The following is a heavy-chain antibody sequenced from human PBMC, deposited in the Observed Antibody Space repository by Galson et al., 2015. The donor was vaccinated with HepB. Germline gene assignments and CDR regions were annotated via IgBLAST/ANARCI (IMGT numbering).Heavy chain of an antibody. D-gene: IGHD3-3*01. CDR1: GYTFTSYA. V-gene: IGHV1-3*01. CDR2: INAGNGNT. CDR3: AREAVLRFLEWLDYYYYYMDV. Sequence: SVKVSCKASGYTFTSYAMHWVRQAPGQRLEWMGWINAGNGNTKYSQKFQGRVTITRDTSASTAYMELSSLRSEDTAVYYCAREAVLRFLEWLDYYYYYMDVWGKGTTVTVSS. J-gene: IGHJ6*03.